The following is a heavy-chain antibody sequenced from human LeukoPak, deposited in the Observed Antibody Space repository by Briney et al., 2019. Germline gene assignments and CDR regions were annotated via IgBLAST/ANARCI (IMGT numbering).Heavy chain of an antibody. J-gene: IGHJ5*02. CDR3: ARRVLLWFGELLTSVWFDP. CDR1: GGSFSGYY. V-gene: IGHV4-34*01. CDR2: FNHSGST. Sequence: SETLSLTCAVYGGSFSGYYWSWIRQPPGKGLEWIGEFNHSGSTNYTPSLKSRVTLSVDTSKNQFSLKLSPVTAADTAVYYWARRVLLWFGELLTSVWFDPWGQGTLVTVSS. D-gene: IGHD3-10*01.